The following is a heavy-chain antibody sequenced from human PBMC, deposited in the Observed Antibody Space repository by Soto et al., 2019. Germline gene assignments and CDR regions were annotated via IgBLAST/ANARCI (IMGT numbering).Heavy chain of an antibody. CDR3: ARGLEWSGNDY. Sequence: KTSETLSLTCTVSGYFIGTGYYWGWIRQPPGKGLEWIGNIFHSGSTYYNPSLSGRVTISLDTSKNQFSLKLTSVTAADTAVFYCARGLEWSGNDYWGQGTLVTVSS. J-gene: IGHJ4*02. D-gene: IGHD3-3*01. CDR1: GYFIGTGYY. V-gene: IGHV4-38-2*02. CDR2: IFHSGST.